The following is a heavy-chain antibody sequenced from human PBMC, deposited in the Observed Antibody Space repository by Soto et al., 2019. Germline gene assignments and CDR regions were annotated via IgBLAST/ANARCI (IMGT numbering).Heavy chain of an antibody. CDR1: GYTFTSYA. D-gene: IGHD3-10*01. Sequence: ASVKVSCKASGYTFTSYAMHWVRQAPGQRLEWMGWINAGNGNTKYSQKFQGRVTITRDASASTAYMELSSLRSEDTAVYYCVLGYGSAYYYYGMDVWGQGATVTVSS. V-gene: IGHV1-3*01. J-gene: IGHJ6*02. CDR2: INAGNGNT. CDR3: VLGYGSAYYYYGMDV.